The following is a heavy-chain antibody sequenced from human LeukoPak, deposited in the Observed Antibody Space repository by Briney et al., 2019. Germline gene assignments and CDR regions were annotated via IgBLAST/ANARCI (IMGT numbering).Heavy chain of an antibody. CDR3: AKVQYLTLDAFDI. Sequence: ASVKVSCKASGYTFTGYYMYRVRQAPGQGLEWMGWINPNSGGTNYAQKFQGRVAMTRDTSISTAYMELSGLSSDDTAVYYCAKVQYLTLDAFDIWGRGTMVTVS. CDR2: INPNSGGT. V-gene: IGHV1-2*02. D-gene: IGHD2-21*02. CDR1: GYTFTGYY. J-gene: IGHJ3*02.